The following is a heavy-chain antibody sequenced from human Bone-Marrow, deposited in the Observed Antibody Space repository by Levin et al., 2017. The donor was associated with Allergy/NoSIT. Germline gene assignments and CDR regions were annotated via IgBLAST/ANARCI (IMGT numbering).Heavy chain of an antibody. D-gene: IGHD1-26*01. Sequence: SETLSLTCAVSGGSISSNNWWSWVRQPPGKELEWIGDISHSGSTNYNPSLKSRIIISVDNSKNQFSLKLKSVTAADTAVYYCARDGSFNYYGMDVWGQGTTVTVS. J-gene: IGHJ6*02. CDR1: GGSISSNNW. CDR2: ISHSGST. V-gene: IGHV4-4*02. CDR3: ARDGSFNYYGMDV.